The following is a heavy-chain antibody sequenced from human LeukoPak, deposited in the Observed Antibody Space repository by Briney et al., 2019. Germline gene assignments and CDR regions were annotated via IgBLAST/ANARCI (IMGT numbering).Heavy chain of an antibody. CDR2: ITGSGGSS. J-gene: IGHJ4*02. D-gene: IGHD5-24*01. Sequence: GFPRLSLAASGFTFNKSAMDRGRQAPGEGLGGGSAITGSGGSSSYADSVRGRFTISRDNSNNMLYLQMNSLRAEDTAVYYCAKPLRDAGSFNYPYFDFWGQGTLVTVSS. CDR3: AKPLRDAGSFNYPYFDF. V-gene: IGHV3-23*01. CDR1: GFTFNKSA.